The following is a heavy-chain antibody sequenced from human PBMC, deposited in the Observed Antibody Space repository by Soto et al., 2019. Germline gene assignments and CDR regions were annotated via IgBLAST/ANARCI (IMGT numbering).Heavy chain of an antibody. Sequence: QITLRESGPSLVKPTETLTLTCTFSGFSLTTTVVGVGWIRQPPGKALEWLAVAFWDGGERYSPSLKSRVTITKETSKDQVVFTMTNMDPADTATYYCTQVYGSGSWGWYFHSWGQGTLVTVSS. J-gene: IGHJ4*02. D-gene: IGHD1-26*01. V-gene: IGHV2-5*02. CDR3: TQVYGSGSWGWYFHS. CDR1: GFSLTTTVVG. CDR2: AFWDGGE.